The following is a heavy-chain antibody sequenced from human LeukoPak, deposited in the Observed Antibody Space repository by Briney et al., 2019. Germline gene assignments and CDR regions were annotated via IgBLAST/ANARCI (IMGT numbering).Heavy chain of an antibody. D-gene: IGHD3-10*01. V-gene: IGHV1-18*04. CDR1: GYTFTGYY. J-gene: IGHJ4*02. Sequence: VASVKVSCKASGYTFTGYYMHWVRQAPGQGLEWMGWISAYNGNTNYAQKLQGRVTMTTDTSTSTAYMELRSLRSDDTAVYYCARRGLWFGELSPLDYWGQGTLVTVSS. CDR2: ISAYNGNT. CDR3: ARRGLWFGELSPLDY.